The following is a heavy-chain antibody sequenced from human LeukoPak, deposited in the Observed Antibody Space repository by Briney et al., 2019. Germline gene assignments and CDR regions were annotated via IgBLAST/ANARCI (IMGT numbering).Heavy chain of an antibody. D-gene: IGHD6-25*01. CDR2: VSPTDGST. CDR3: AVSVQAAAIPAFDY. CDR1: ESIVAGHF. Sequence: GGSGEVSCKASESIVAGHFRHWMRRAPGQGLEWMGWVSPTDGSTRYAQNFQGRVTMTRDPSISTAYMELSELGSDDTAVYYCAVSVQAAAIPAFDYWGQGALVIVSS. J-gene: IGHJ4*02. V-gene: IGHV1-2*02.